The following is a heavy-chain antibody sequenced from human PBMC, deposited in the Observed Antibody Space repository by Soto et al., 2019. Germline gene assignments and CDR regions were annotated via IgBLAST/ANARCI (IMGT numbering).Heavy chain of an antibody. V-gene: IGHV4-31*03. CDR3: ARVLVPAANWEPYYYMDV. CDR2: IYYSGST. J-gene: IGHJ6*03. Sequence: QVQLQESGPGLVKPSQTLSLTCTVSGGSISSGGYYWSWIRQHPGKGLEWIGYIYYSGSTYYNPSLKRRVTISLDTSKNQCSLKLGSVTAADTAVYYCARVLVPAANWEPYYYMDVWGKGTTVTVSS. CDR1: GGSISSGGYY. D-gene: IGHD2-2*01.